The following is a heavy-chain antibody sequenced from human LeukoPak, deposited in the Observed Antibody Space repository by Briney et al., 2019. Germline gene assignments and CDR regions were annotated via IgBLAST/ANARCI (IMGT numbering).Heavy chain of an antibody. CDR3: ARDRSLRYFDY. Sequence: PGRSLRLSCAASRFTFRNHGMHWVRQAPGKGLEWVAVIWYDGSDTYYTDSVKGRFTISRDNSENTLYLQMNSLRVEDTAVYYCARDRSLRYFDYWGQGTVVTVSS. J-gene: IGHJ4*02. V-gene: IGHV3-33*01. CDR2: IWYDGSDT. CDR1: RFTFRNHG.